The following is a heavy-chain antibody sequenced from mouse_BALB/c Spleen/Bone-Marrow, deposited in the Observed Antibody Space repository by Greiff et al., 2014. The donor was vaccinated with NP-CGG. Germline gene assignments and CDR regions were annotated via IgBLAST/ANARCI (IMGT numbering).Heavy chain of an antibody. CDR3: ARQGVDYFDY. Sequence: VQLKESGPELVKPGASVKMSCKASGYIFTSYVMHWVKQKPGQGLEWIGYINPYNDGTKYNEKFKGKATLTSDKSSSTAYMELSSLTSEDSAVYYCARQGVDYFDYWGQGTTLTVSS. CDR2: INPYNDGT. V-gene: IGHV1-14*01. J-gene: IGHJ2*01. CDR1: GYIFTSYV.